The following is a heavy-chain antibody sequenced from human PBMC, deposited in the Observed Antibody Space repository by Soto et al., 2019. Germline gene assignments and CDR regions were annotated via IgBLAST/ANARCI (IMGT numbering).Heavy chain of an antibody. CDR1: GFTFSSYG. CDR2: ISYDGSNK. V-gene: IGHV3-30*18. J-gene: IGHJ4*02. Sequence: SLRLSCAASGFTFSSYGMHWVRRAPGKGLEWVAVISYDGSNKYYADSVKGRFTISRDNSKNTLYLQMNSLRAEDTAVYYCAKGGLVGGRFDYWGQGTLVTVSS. D-gene: IGHD2-15*01. CDR3: AKGGLVGGRFDY.